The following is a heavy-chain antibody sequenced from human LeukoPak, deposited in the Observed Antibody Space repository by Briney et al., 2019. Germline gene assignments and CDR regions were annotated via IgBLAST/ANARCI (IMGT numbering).Heavy chain of an antibody. V-gene: IGHV3-74*01. CDR2: INSDGSST. CDR1: GFTFSNYW. CDR3: ARVGGGYSYGPPDH. J-gene: IGHJ4*02. D-gene: IGHD5-18*01. Sequence: GGSLRLSCAASGFTFSNYWMHWVRQAPGKGLVWVSRINSDGSSTTYADSVKGRFTISRDNAKNSLYLQMNSLRAEDTALYYCARVGGGYSYGPPDHWGQGTLVTVSS.